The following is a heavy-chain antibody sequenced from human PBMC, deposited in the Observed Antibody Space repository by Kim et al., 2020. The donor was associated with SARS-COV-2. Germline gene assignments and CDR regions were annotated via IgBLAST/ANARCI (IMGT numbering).Heavy chain of an antibody. CDR3: ASYFSPTIPRYGYGHQFDY. CDR2: IIPIFGTA. J-gene: IGHJ4*02. V-gene: IGHV1-69*13. D-gene: IGHD5-18*01. Sequence: SVKVSCKASGGTFSSYAISWVRQAPGQGLEWMGGIIPIFGTANYAQKFQGRVTITADESTSTAYMELSSLRSEDTAVNYCASYFSPTIPRYGYGHQFDYWGQGTLVTVSS. CDR1: GGTFSSYA.